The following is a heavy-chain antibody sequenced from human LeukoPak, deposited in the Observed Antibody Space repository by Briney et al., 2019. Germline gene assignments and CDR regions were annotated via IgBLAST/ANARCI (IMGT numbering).Heavy chain of an antibody. V-gene: IGHV3-7*01. CDR2: IKQDGSEK. CDR3: ARDHSPRIAVAGIVLY. Sequence: GGSLRLSCAASGFTFSSYWMSWVRQAPGKGLEWVGNIKQDGSEKYYVDSVKGRFTISRDNAKNSLYLQMNSLRAEDTAVYYCARDHSPRIAVAGIVLYWGQGTLVTVSS. D-gene: IGHD6-19*01. J-gene: IGHJ4*02. CDR1: GFTFSSYW.